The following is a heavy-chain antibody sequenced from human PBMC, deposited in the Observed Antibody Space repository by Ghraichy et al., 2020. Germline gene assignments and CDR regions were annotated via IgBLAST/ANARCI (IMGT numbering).Heavy chain of an antibody. V-gene: IGHV1-8*01. J-gene: IGHJ6*02. Sequence: ASVKVSCKASGYTFANYDINWVRRAPGQGLEWMGWLNPKNGNTGYAPKFQDRITMTTDTSINSAYMEVSSLTSEDTAVYYCAKGPRGWNVDSGMDVWGQGTTVTVSS. CDR2: LNPKNGNT. CDR1: GYTFANYD. CDR3: AKGPRGWNVDSGMDV. D-gene: IGHD1-1*01.